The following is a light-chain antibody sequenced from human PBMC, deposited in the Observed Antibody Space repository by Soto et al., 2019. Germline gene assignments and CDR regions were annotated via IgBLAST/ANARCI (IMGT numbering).Light chain of an antibody. V-gene: IGLV2-8*01. CDR1: SSDVGAYNY. CDR2: EVN. CDR3: CSYAGA. Sequence: QSALAQPPSASGSPGQSVTISCTGTSSDVGAYNYVSWYQQHPGKAPKLMIYEVNKRPSGVPDRFSGSKSGNTASLTVSGLQAEDEADYYCCSYAGAFGGGTKVTVL. J-gene: IGLJ2*01.